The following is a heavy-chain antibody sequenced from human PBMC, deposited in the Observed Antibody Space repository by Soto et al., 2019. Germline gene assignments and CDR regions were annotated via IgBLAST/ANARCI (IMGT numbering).Heavy chain of an antibody. CDR3: ARAIAVGSTSLDY. Sequence: GGSLRLSCAASGFTFSSFWMSWVRQAPGKGLEWVANIKTDGSETHYVDSVKGRFTISRDNPKTSLFLQMNSLRVEDTAVYFCARAIAVGSTSLDYWGLGTRVTVSS. CDR2: IKTDGSET. J-gene: IGHJ4*02. V-gene: IGHV3-7*03. CDR1: GFTFSSFW. D-gene: IGHD6-19*01.